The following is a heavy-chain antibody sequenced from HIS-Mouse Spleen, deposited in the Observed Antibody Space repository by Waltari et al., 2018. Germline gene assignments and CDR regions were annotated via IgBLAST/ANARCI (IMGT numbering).Heavy chain of an antibody. CDR2: ISSSSSYI. V-gene: IGHV3-21*01. J-gene: IGHJ4*02. Sequence: VSSISSSSSYIYYADSVKGRFTISRDNAKNSLYLQMNSPRAEDTAVYYCAREKRGFDYWGQGTLVTVSS. CDR3: AREKRGFDY. D-gene: IGHD3-16*01.